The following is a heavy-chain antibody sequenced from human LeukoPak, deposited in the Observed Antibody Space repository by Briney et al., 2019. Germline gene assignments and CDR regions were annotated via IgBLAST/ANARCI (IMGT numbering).Heavy chain of an antibody. V-gene: IGHV3-23*01. J-gene: IGHJ5*01. CDR1: GFAFSFSA. CDR3: ARPISGGLAVTADWFDS. D-gene: IGHD6-19*01. CDR2: INANAINT. Sequence: EGSLRLSCEASGFAFSFSAMTWVRQAPGTGLEWVSNINANAINTYYADSVKGRFTISRGNSKSTLYLQLNSLRAEDTAVYYCARPISGGLAVTADWFDSWGQGTLVIVS.